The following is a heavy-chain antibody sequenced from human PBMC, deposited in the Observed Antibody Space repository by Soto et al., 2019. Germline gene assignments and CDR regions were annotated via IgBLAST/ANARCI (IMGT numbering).Heavy chain of an antibody. CDR1: GYTFTAYY. J-gene: IGHJ5*02. D-gene: IGHD6-25*01. V-gene: IGHV1-2*02. Sequence: QVQLVQSGAEVKKPGASVKVSCKASGYTFTAYYMHWVRQAPGQGLESMGWINPNSGGTYHAQNFQGRVTMTRDTATTPAYMELASLRSDDTAVYYCARGGGRGYNELDPWGHGTLVIVSS. CDR2: INPNSGGT. CDR3: ARGGGRGYNELDP.